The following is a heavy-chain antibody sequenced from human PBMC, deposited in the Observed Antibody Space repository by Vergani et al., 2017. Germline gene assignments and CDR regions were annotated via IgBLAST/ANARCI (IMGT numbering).Heavy chain of an antibody. CDR3: GRLDGSGLTYYFDY. D-gene: IGHD3-10*01. CDR2: IYPGDSDT. J-gene: IGHJ4*02. CDR1: GYSFTSYW. Sequence: EVQLVQSGAEVKTPGVSLKISCKRSGYSFTSYWIGWVRQMPGKGLEWMGIIYPGDSDTRYSPSFQGQVTISADKSISTAYLQWISLKAADTAMYYCGRLDGSGLTYYFDYWGRGTLVTVSS. V-gene: IGHV5-51*01.